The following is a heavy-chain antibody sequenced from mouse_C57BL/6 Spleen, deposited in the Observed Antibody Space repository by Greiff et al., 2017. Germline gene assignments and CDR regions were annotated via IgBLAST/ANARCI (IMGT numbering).Heavy chain of an antibody. V-gene: IGHV1-82*01. Sequence: VQLQQSGPELVKPGASVKISCKASGYAFSSSWMNWVKQRPGKGLEWIGRIYPGDGDTNYNGKFKGKATLTADKSSSTAYMQLSSLTSEDSAVYFCASQTAQAFSFAYWCQGTLVTVSA. D-gene: IGHD3-2*02. CDR1: GYAFSSSW. CDR3: ASQTAQAFSFAY. CDR2: IYPGDGDT. J-gene: IGHJ3*01.